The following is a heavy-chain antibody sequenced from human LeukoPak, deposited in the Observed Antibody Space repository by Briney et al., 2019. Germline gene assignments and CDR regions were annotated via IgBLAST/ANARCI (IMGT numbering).Heavy chain of an antibody. V-gene: IGHV3-21*01. CDR1: GFTFSSYS. D-gene: IGHD1-26*01. J-gene: IGHJ3*02. Sequence: GGSLRLSCAASGFTFSSYSMNWVRQAPGKGLEWVSSISSSSSYIYYADSVKGRFTISRDNAKNSLYLQMNSLRAEDTAVYYCARAEREVEDAFDIWGQGTMVAVSS. CDR3: ARAEREVEDAFDI. CDR2: ISSSSSYI.